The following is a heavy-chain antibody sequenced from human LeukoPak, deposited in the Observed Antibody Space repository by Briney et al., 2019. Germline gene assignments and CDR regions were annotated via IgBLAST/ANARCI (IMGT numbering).Heavy chain of an antibody. CDR2: INPNSGGT. V-gene: IGHV1-2*04. J-gene: IGHJ4*02. D-gene: IGHD5-12*01. CDR3: ARDFLGGGYDLDY. CDR1: GYTFTNYY. Sequence: ASVKVSCKASGYTFTNYYIHWVRQAPGQGLEWMGWINPNSGGTNYAQKFQGWVTMTRDTSISTAYMELSRLRSDDTAVYYCARDFLGGGYDLDYWGQGTLVTVSS.